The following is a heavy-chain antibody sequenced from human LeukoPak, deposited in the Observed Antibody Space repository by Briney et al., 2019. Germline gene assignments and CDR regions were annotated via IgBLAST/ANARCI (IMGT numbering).Heavy chain of an antibody. J-gene: IGHJ4*02. Sequence: PGGSLRLSCAASAFTFSSYAMSWVRQAPGNGLEWVSATSGSGGSTHYADSVKDRFTISRDNSKNALYLQMNSLRADDTAVDYCAKGRSEATVTTGDHWGQGTLATVSS. CDR3: AKGRSEATVTTGDH. CDR2: TSGSGGST. V-gene: IGHV3-23*01. CDR1: AFTFSSYA. D-gene: IGHD4-17*01.